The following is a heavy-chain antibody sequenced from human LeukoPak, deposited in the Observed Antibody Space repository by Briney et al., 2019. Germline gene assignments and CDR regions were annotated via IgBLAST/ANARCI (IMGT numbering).Heavy chain of an antibody. Sequence: PGGSLRLSCAASGFTFSSYAMSWVRQAPGKGLEWVSAISGSGGSTYYADSVKGRFTISRDNSKNTLYLQMNSLRAEDTAVYYCARDLGAPYYYGSGSYNNWFDPWGQGILVTVSS. V-gene: IGHV3-23*01. CDR3: ARDLGAPYYYGSGSYNNWFDP. CDR2: ISGSGGST. J-gene: IGHJ5*02. CDR1: GFTFSSYA. D-gene: IGHD3-10*01.